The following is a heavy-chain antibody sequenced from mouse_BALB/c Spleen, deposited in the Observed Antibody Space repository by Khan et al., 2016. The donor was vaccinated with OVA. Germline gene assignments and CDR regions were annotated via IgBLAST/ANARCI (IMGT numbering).Heavy chain of an antibody. CDR3: AKDYRYDVYLDY. Sequence: VQLKQSGPELVKPGASVKMSCEASGYTFTSYVIHWVKQKPGQGLEWIGYIYPFNDDTKYNAKFKGKATLTSDTSSRTAYMELRSLTSEDSAVDYCAKDYRYDVYLDYWGQGTTLTVSS. J-gene: IGHJ2*01. V-gene: IGHV1S136*01. CDR1: GYTFTSYV. D-gene: IGHD2-14*01. CDR2: IYPFNDDT.